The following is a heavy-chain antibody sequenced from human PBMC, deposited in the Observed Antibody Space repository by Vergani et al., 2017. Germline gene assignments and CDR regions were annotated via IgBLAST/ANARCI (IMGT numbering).Heavy chain of an antibody. CDR3: ARTTGYSSGWANYYYYYYMDV. Sequence: QVQPQESGPGLVKPSETLSLTCTVSGGSISSYYWSWIRQPPGKGLEWIGYIYYSGSTNYNPSLKSRVTISVDTSKNQFSLKLSSVTAADTAVYYCARTTGYSSGWANYYYYYYMDVWGKGTTVTVSS. D-gene: IGHD6-19*01. CDR1: GGSISSYY. J-gene: IGHJ6*03. CDR2: IYYSGST. V-gene: IGHV4-59*01.